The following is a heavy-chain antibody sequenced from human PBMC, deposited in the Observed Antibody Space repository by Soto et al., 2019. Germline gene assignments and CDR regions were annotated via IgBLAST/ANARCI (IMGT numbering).Heavy chain of an antibody. J-gene: IGHJ6*02. CDR2: ISAYNGNT. CDR1: GYTFTSYG. Sequence: ASVKVSCKASGYTFTSYGISWVRQAPGQGLEWMGWISAYNGNTNYAQKLQGRVTMTTDTSTSTAYMELRSLRSDDTAVYYCARVGQIAAAEGGYYYYGKDVWGQGTTVTVSS. V-gene: IGHV1-18*01. D-gene: IGHD6-13*01. CDR3: ARVGQIAAAEGGYYYYGKDV.